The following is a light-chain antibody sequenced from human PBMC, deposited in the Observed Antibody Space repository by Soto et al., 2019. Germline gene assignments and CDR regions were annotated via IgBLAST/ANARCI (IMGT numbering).Light chain of an antibody. V-gene: IGKV3-20*01. CDR3: QQYGSSPRVT. J-gene: IGKJ5*01. CDR2: GAS. Sequence: EIVLTQSPGTLSLSPGERATLSCRASQSVTSSYLAWWQQKPGQAPRLLIYGASSRATGIPDRFSGSGSGTDFTLTISRLEPEDFAVYYCQQYGSSPRVTFGQGTRLEIK. CDR1: QSVTSSY.